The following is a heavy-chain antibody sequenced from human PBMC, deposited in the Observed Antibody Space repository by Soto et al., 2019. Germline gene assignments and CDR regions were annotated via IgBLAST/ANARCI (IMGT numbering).Heavy chain of an antibody. Sequence: QVQLQQWGAGLVKPSETLSLSCAVYGQSFSGHSWAWIRQPPGKGLEWIGEINESGSTYYNPSLKRRGTSSTDTSKNQFSLKLSSVSAADTAAYFCARGSGIVALPGELEDVKYDYWGQGTLVNVSS. D-gene: IGHD1-1*01. CDR1: GQSFSGHS. V-gene: IGHV4-34*01. CDR2: INESGST. J-gene: IGHJ4*02. CDR3: ARGSGIVALPGELEDVKYDY.